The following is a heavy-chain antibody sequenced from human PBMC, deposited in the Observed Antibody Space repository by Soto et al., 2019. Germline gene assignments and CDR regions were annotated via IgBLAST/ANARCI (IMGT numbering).Heavy chain of an antibody. CDR3: ARVDNIGDQWPDH. CDR2: ISAYNGNT. CDR1: GYTFTNYG. Sequence: GASVKVSCKASGYTFTNYGINWVRQAPGQGLLWMGWISAYNGNTNYAQKLRGRVTMTTDTSTSTAYMQLRTLRSDDTAVYYCARVDNIGDQWPDHWGQGTLVTVSS. D-gene: IGHD6-19*01. J-gene: IGHJ4*02. V-gene: IGHV1-18*04.